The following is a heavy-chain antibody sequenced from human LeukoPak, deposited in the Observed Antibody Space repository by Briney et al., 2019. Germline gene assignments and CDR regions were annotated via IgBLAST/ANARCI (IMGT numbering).Heavy chain of an antibody. CDR3: ASPSHYYDSSGALDC. J-gene: IGHJ4*02. D-gene: IGHD3-22*01. V-gene: IGHV1-2*02. CDR2: INPNSGGT. CDR1: GYTFTGYY. Sequence: ASVKVSCKASGYTFTGYYMHWVRQAPGQGLEWMGWINPNSGGTNYAQKFQGRVTMTRDTSISTAYMELSRLRSDDTAVYYCASPSHYYDSSGALDCWGQGTLVTVSS.